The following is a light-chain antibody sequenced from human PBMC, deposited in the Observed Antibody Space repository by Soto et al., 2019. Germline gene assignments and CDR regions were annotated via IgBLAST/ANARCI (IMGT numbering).Light chain of an antibody. Sequence: QSALPQPPSATGSPGQSVTISCTGTSSDVGVYNYVSWYQQHPGKAPKLMISEVSKRPSGVPDRFSGSKSGNTASLTVSGLQAEDEADYYCSSYAGSNNLGVVGTGTKLTVL. V-gene: IGLV2-8*01. CDR2: EVS. CDR1: SSDVGVYNY. CDR3: SSYAGSNNLGV. J-gene: IGLJ1*01.